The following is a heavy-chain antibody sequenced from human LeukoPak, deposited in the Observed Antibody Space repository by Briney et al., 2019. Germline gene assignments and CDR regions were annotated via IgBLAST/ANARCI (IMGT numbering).Heavy chain of an antibody. J-gene: IGHJ4*02. Sequence: ASVKVSCKVSGYTLTELSMHWVRQAPGQGLEWMGIINPSGGSTSYAQKFQGRVTMTRDTSTSTVYMELSSLRSEDTAVYYCARAGYSSSWYGNRFDYWGQGTLVTVSS. V-gene: IGHV1-46*01. CDR2: INPSGGST. D-gene: IGHD6-13*01. CDR3: ARAGYSSSWYGNRFDY. CDR1: GYTLTELS.